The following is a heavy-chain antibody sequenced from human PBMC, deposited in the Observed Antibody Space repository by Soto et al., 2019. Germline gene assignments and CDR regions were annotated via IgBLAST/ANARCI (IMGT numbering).Heavy chain of an antibody. CDR1: GGTFSSYT. D-gene: IGHD5-12*01. J-gene: IGHJ2*01. Sequence: QVQLVQSGAEVKKPGSSVKVSCKASGGTFSSYTISWVRQAPGQGLEWMGRIIPILGIAKYAQKFQGRVTITADKSTSTAYMELSSLRAEERSVYYCARDPRGYSGYDECYWYFDLWGRGTLVTVSS. CDR3: ARDPRGYSGYDECYWYFDL. V-gene: IGHV1-69*08. CDR2: IIPILGIA.